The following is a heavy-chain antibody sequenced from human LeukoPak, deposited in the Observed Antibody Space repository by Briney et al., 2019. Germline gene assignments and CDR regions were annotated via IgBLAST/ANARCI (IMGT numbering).Heavy chain of an antibody. J-gene: IGHJ4*02. CDR2: ISSSISYI. Sequence: PGGSLRLSCTASGFTFSSYSMNWVRQAPGKGLQWVSSISSSISYIYYADSVKGRFTISRDNSKNTLYLQVNSLRAEDTAVYYCAKGGKWDVTPFDYWGQGTLVTVSS. CDR3: AKGGKWDVTPFDY. V-gene: IGHV3-21*04. D-gene: IGHD1-26*01. CDR1: GFTFSSYS.